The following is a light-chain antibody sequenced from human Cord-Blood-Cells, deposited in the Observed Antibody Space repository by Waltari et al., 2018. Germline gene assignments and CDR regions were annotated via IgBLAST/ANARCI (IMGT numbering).Light chain of an antibody. CDR2: QDS. J-gene: IGLJ2*01. Sequence: PGQTASITCSGDKLGDKYACWYQQKPGQSPVLVIYQDSKRPSGIPERFSGSNSGNTATLTISGTQAMDEADYYCQAWDSSTAVVFGGWTKLTVL. V-gene: IGLV3-1*01. CDR3: QAWDSSTAVV. CDR1: KLGDKY.